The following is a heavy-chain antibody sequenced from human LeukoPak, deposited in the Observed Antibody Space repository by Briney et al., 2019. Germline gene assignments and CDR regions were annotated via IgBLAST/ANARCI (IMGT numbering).Heavy chain of an antibody. J-gene: IGHJ4*02. Sequence: GGSLRLSCAASGFTFSSYEMNWVRQAPGKGLEWVSYISSSGSTIYYADSVKGRFTISRDNAKNSLYLQMNSLRAEDTAVYYCAGGIGGYDILTGSLCYWGQGTLVTVSS. CDR3: AGGIGGYDILTGSLCY. V-gene: IGHV3-48*03. CDR2: ISSSGSTI. CDR1: GFTFSSYE. D-gene: IGHD3-9*01.